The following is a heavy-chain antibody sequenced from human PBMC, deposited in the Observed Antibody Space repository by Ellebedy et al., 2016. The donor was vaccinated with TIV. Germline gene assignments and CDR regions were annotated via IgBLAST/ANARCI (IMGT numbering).Heavy chain of an antibody. CDR2: INPSGGST. V-gene: IGHV1-46*01. D-gene: IGHD3-3*01. Sequence: ASVKVSCKASGYTFTGYCFSWVRQAPGQGLEWMGIINPSGGSTSYAQKFQGRVTMTRDTSTSTVYMELSSLRSEDTAVYYCARDLLSHEYYYYGMDVWGQGTTVTVSS. J-gene: IGHJ6*02. CDR3: ARDLLSHEYYYYGMDV. CDR1: GYTFTGYC.